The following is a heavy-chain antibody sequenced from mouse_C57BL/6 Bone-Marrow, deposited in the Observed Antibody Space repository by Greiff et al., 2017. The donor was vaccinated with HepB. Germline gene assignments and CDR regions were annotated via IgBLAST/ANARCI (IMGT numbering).Heavy chain of an antibody. V-gene: IGHV1-55*01. CDR3: ARSGYDYDGAWFAY. CDR1: GYTFTSYW. Sequence: VQLQQSGAELVKPGASVKMSCKASGYTFTSYWITWVKQRPGQGLEWIGDIYPGSGSTNYNEKFKSKATLTVDTSSSTAYMQLSSLTSEDSAVYYCARSGYDYDGAWFAYWGQGTLVTVSA. J-gene: IGHJ3*01. D-gene: IGHD2-4*01. CDR2: IYPGSGST.